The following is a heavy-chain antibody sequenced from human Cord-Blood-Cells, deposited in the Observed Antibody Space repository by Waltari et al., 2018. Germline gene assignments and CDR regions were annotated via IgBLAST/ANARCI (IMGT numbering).Heavy chain of an antibody. CDR3: AGGLSGYSSSWYAFDI. Sequence: QVQLVQSGAEVKKPGASVNVSCKASGYTFTSYAMHWVRQAPGQRLEWMGWINAGNGNTKYSQKFQGRVTITRDTSASTAYMELSSLRSEDTAVYYCAGGLSGYSSSWYAFDIWGQGTMVTVSS. J-gene: IGHJ3*02. V-gene: IGHV1-3*01. CDR2: INAGNGNT. D-gene: IGHD6-13*01. CDR1: GYTFTSYA.